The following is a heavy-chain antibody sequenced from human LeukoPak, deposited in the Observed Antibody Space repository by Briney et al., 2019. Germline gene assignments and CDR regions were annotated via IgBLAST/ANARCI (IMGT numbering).Heavy chain of an antibody. D-gene: IGHD6-19*01. Sequence: GGSLRLSCAASGFIVSSNYMSWVRQAPGKGLEWVSVIFSSGSTYYADSVKGRFTISRDNSKNTLYLQMNSLRAEDTAVYFCAREGYTNGWYRNWGQGALVTVSS. J-gene: IGHJ4*02. CDR3: AREGYTNGWYRN. CDR2: IFSSGST. CDR1: GFIVSSNY. V-gene: IGHV3-53*01.